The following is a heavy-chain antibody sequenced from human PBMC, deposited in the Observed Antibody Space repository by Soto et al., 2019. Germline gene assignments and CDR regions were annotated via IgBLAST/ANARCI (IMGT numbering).Heavy chain of an antibody. Sequence: PSETLSLTCTVSGDSISSGGYYWSWIRQHPGKGLEWIGYIYYSGSTYYNPSLKSRVIISVDTSKNQFSLKLTSVTAADTAVYYCARDKITGLFDYWGQGTLVTVSS. CDR1: GDSISSGGYY. J-gene: IGHJ4*02. V-gene: IGHV4-31*03. CDR3: ARDKITGLFDY. CDR2: IYYSGST. D-gene: IGHD2-8*02.